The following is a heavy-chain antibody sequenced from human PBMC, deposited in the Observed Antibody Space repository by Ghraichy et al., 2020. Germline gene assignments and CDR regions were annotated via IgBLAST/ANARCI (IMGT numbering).Heavy chain of an antibody. CDR3: AKSPDMSLATTRAVAYRYVDR. CDR1: GFTFSTYF. D-gene: IGHD5-24*01. CDR2: VGAGGEGT. V-gene: IGHV3-23*01. Sequence: GGSLRLSCVASGFTFSTYFMSWVRQAPGKGLEWVSIVGAGGEGTYYAGSVKGRFTISRDNSKNTLYLQMNSLRAEDTAVYYCAKSPDMSLATTRAVAYRYVDRWGRGTLVTVSS. J-gene: IGHJ2*01.